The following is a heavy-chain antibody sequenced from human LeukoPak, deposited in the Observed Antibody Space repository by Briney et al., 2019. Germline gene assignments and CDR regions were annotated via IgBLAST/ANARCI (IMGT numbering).Heavy chain of an antibody. Sequence: TGGSLRPSCAASRFTFNTNAVNWVRQAPGKGLEWVSAISGNGDITYYADSVRGRFTISRDNSKNTLYLQMNSLRAEDTAVYYCAKDRSVYSYGYYYFDYWGQGILVTVSS. J-gene: IGHJ4*02. CDR1: RFTFNTNA. D-gene: IGHD5-18*01. CDR3: AKDRSVYSYGYYYFDY. CDR2: ISGNGDIT. V-gene: IGHV3-23*01.